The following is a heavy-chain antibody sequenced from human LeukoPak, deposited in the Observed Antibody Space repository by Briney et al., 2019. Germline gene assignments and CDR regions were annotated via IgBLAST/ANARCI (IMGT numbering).Heavy chain of an antibody. J-gene: IGHJ6*04. V-gene: IGHV3-23*01. CDR2: ISVSGGST. CDR1: GFTFSSYA. Sequence: GGSLRLSCAASGFTFSSYAMSWVRQAPGKGLEWVSAISVSGGSTYYADSVKGRFTISRDNSKNTLYLQMNSLRAEDTAVYYCAKNIAVAGTNYYYGMDVWGKGTTVTVSS. D-gene: IGHD6-19*01. CDR3: AKNIAVAGTNYYYGMDV.